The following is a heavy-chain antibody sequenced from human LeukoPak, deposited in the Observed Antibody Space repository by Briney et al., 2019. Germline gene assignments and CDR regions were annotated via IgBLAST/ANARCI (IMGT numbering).Heavy chain of an antibody. V-gene: IGHV4-4*07. CDR3: ARDPGIAATGDALDV. D-gene: IGHD6-13*01. Sequence: SETLSLTCTVSGGSLNNNVWNWIRQPAGRGLEWLGHIYTTGSTTYNPSLKSRVTISVDKAKNQLSLKLTSVTAADTAIYYCARDPGIAATGDALDVWGQGTVVTVSA. CDR2: IYTTGST. CDR1: GGSLNNNV. J-gene: IGHJ3*01.